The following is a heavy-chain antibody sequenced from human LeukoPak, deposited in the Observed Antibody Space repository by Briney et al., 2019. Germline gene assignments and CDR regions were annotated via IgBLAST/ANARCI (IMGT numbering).Heavy chain of an antibody. J-gene: IGHJ3*02. CDR3: AREYRKAFDI. V-gene: IGHV1-69*04. Sequence: SVKVSCKASGGTFSSYAISWVRQAPGQGLEWMGRIIPTLEIANYAQKFQGRVTITADKSTSTAYMEPSSLRPEDTAVYYCAREYRKAFDIWGQGTMVTVSS. CDR2: IIPTLEIA. CDR1: GGTFSSYA. D-gene: IGHD2-2*01.